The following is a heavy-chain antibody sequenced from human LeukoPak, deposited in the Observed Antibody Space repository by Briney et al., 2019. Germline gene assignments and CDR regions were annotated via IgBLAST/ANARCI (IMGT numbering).Heavy chain of an antibody. V-gene: IGHV4-30-2*01. CDR3: ARSGYSYGPFDY. J-gene: IGHJ4*02. CDR2: IYHSGST. D-gene: IGHD5-18*01. Sequence: SETLSLTCTVSGGSISSGGYYWSWIRQPPGKGLEWIGYIYHSGSTHYNPSLKSRVTISVDRSKNQFSLKLSSVTAADTAVYYCARSGYSYGPFDYWGQGTLVTVSS. CDR1: GGSISSGGYY.